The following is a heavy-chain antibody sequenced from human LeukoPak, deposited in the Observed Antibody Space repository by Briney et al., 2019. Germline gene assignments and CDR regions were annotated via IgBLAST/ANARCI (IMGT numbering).Heavy chain of an antibody. Sequence: AETLSLTCTVSGCSISSYYWSWVRQPPGKGLEWIGDIYYSGSTNYNPSLKSRVTISVDTSKNQFSLKLSSVTAAATAVYYCARAHKGRKQWFDPWGQGPLVTVSS. D-gene: IGHD1-14*01. CDR3: ARAHKGRKQWFDP. V-gene: IGHV4-59*01. J-gene: IGHJ5*02. CDR1: GCSISSYY. CDR2: IYYSGST.